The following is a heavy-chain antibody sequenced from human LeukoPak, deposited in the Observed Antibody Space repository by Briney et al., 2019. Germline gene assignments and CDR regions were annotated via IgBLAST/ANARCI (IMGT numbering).Heavy chain of an antibody. CDR2: IYYSGST. D-gene: IGHD3-16*01. V-gene: IGHV4-39*01. CDR3: ARKRGYYFDY. CDR1: GGFIRSSSYY. Sequence: SETLSLTCTVSGGFIRSSSYYWDWIRQPPGKGLEWIGSIYYSGSTNYNPSLKSRVAISVDTSKNQFSLKPSSVTAADTAVFYCARKRGYYFDYWGQGTLVTVSS. J-gene: IGHJ4*02.